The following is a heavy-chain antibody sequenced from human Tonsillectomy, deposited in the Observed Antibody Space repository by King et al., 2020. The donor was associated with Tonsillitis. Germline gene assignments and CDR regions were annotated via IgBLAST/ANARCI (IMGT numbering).Heavy chain of an antibody. D-gene: IGHD3-3*01. CDR2: IYYSGVT. CDR1: GGSISRDGYY. J-gene: IGHJ5*02. CDR3: ARGKIFGVVVSWFDP. V-gene: IGHV4-31*01. Sequence: QLQESGPGLVKPSQTLSLTCSVSGGSISRDGYYWSWIRHFPGKGLEWIGNIYYSGVTYYNPSLKSLITISLDTSENQFSLKLSSVSAADTAVYYCARGKIFGVVVSWFDPWGQGTLVTVSS.